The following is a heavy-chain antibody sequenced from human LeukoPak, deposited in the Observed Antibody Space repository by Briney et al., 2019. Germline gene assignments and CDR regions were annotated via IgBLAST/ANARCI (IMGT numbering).Heavy chain of an antibody. CDR1: GFTFSSYG. V-gene: IGHV3-53*01. CDR2: IYSGGIT. Sequence: GGSLRLSCAASGFTFSSYGMHWVRQAPGRGLEWVSIIYSGGITYYADSVKGRFTISRDNSKNTLYLQMNNLRAEDTAVYYCARLWFGELLYFDSWGQGTLVTVSS. D-gene: IGHD3-10*01. CDR3: ARLWFGELLYFDS. J-gene: IGHJ4*02.